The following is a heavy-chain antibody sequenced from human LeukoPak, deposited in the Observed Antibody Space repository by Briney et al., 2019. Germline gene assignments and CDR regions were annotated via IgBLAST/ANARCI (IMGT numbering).Heavy chain of an antibody. Sequence: TGGSLTLSCAASGFTFSSYDMHWVRQATGKGLEWVSAIGTAGATYYPGSVTGRFTISRENAKNSLYLQMNSLRAEDTAVYYCARGIAVAGFDYWGQGTLVTVSS. CDR1: GFTFSSYD. CDR2: IGTAGAT. V-gene: IGHV3-13*01. CDR3: ARGIAVAGFDY. D-gene: IGHD6-19*01. J-gene: IGHJ4*02.